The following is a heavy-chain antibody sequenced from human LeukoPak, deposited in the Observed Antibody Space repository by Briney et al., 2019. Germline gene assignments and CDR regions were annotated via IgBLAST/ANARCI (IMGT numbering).Heavy chain of an antibody. CDR1: GFRFSSRW. Sequence: GGSLRLSCVASGFRFSSRWMRWVRQAPGKGLVWVSRINDDGRTTTYADSVKGRFTISRDNAKNTLYLQMNSLRAEDTAVYYCVRDLGPGDSWGQGTLVTVSS. V-gene: IGHV3-74*01. J-gene: IGHJ5*02. CDR3: VRDLGPGDS. CDR2: INDDGRTT. D-gene: IGHD7-27*01.